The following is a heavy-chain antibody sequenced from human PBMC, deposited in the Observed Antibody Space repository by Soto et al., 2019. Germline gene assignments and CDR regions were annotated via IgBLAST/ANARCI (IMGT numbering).Heavy chain of an antibody. V-gene: IGHV1-24*01. CDR3: ATDVDGIAEYDY. Sequence: GASVKVSWKVSGYALTELSMHWVRQAPGKGLEWVGGFDPEDGETIYAQKFQGRVTMTEDTSTDTAYMELSSLRSEDTAVYYCATDVDGIAEYDYWGQGTLVTVSS. CDR1: GYALTELS. D-gene: IGHD6-13*01. CDR2: FDPEDGET. J-gene: IGHJ4*02.